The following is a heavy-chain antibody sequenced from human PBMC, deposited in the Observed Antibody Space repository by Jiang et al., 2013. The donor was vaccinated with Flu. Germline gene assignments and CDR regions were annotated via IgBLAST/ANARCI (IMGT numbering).Heavy chain of an antibody. CDR3: ATLGSGWYYFDY. D-gene: IGHD6-19*01. CDR2: FDPEDGET. Sequence: GAEVKKPGASVKVSCKVSGYTLTELSMHWVRRAPGKGLEWMGGFDPEDGETIYARKFQGRVTMTEDTSTDTAYMELSSLRSEDTAVYYCATLGSGWYYFDYWGQGTLVTVSS. J-gene: IGHJ4*02. CDR1: GYTLTELS. V-gene: IGHV1-24*01.